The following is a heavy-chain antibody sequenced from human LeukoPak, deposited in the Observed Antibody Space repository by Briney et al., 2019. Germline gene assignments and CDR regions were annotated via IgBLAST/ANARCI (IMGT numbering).Heavy chain of an antibody. CDR2: ISSSRSYI. Sequence: PGGSLRLSCAASGFTFSSYSMNWVRQAPGKGLEWVSSISSSRSYIYYADSVRGRFTISRDNAKNSLYLQMSSLTAGDTAVYYCATYSGNYSLDYWGQGTLVTVSS. D-gene: IGHD1-26*01. CDR1: GFTFSSYS. J-gene: IGHJ4*02. CDR3: ATYSGNYSLDY. V-gene: IGHV3-21*01.